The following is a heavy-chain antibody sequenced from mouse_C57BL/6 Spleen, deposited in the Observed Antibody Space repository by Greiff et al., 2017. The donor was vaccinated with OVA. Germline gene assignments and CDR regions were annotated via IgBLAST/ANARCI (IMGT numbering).Heavy chain of an antibody. V-gene: IGHV1-64*01. CDR1: GYTFTSYW. J-gene: IGHJ2*01. D-gene: IGHD4-1*01. CDR2: IHPNSGST. Sequence: QVQLQQPGAELVKPGASVKLSCKASGYTFTSYWMHWVKQRPGQGLEWIGMIHPNSGSTNYNEKFKSKATLTVDKSSSTAYMQLSSLTSEDSAVYYCARSQGLGNFDYWGQGTTLTVSS. CDR3: ARSQGLGNFDY.